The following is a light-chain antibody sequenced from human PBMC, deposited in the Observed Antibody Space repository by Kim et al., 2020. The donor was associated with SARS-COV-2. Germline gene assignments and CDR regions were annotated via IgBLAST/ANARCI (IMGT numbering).Light chain of an antibody. V-gene: IGLV10-54*04. CDR2: RIN. CDR3: SAWDSSLNAWV. J-gene: IGLJ3*02. CDR1: SNNVGAQG. Sequence: QAGLTQSPSMSKGLRQTATLTCTGNSNNVGAQGAAWLQLQQGHPPKLLSDRINLRPSGISARFSASRSGNTASLTITGLQPEDEADYYCSAWDSSLNAWVFGGGTQLTVL.